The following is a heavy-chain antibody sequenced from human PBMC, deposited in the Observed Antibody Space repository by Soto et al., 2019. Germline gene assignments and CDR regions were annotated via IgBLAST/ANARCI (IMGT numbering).Heavy chain of an antibody. CDR3: ARQLEIYYMDV. Sequence: QLQLQESGPGLVKPSETLSLTCTVSGGSISSSSYYWGWIRQPPGKGLEWIGSIYYSGSTYYNPSLKSRVTISVDTSKNQFSLKLSSVTAADTAVYYCARQLEIYYMDVWGKGTTVTVSS. J-gene: IGHJ6*03. V-gene: IGHV4-39*01. CDR1: GGSISSSSYY. D-gene: IGHD1-1*01. CDR2: IYYSGST.